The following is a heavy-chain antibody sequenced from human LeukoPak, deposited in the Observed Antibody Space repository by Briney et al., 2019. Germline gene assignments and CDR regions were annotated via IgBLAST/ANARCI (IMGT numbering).Heavy chain of an antibody. V-gene: IGHV3-21*01. CDR3: ARDRSWNYGLTYYFDY. CDR1: GFTFSSYS. Sequence: PGGSLRLSCAASGFTFSSYSMNWVRQAPGKGLEWVSSISSSSSYIYYADSVKGRFTISRGNAKNSLYLQMNSLRAEDTAVYYCARDRSWNYGLTYYFDYWGQGTLVTVSS. D-gene: IGHD1-7*01. J-gene: IGHJ4*02. CDR2: ISSSSSYI.